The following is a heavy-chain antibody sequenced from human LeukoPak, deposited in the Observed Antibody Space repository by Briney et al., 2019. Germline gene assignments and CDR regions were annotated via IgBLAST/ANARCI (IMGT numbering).Heavy chain of an antibody. J-gene: IGHJ4*02. CDR1: GGTFSSYA. V-gene: IGHV1-69*04. Sequence: PVKVSCKASGGTFSSYAISWVRQAPGQGLEWMGRIIPILGIANYAQKFQGRVTITADKSTSTAYMELSSLRSEDTAVYYCAKTTYYYDSSGYYGYWGQGTLVTVSS. D-gene: IGHD3-22*01. CDR2: IIPILGIA. CDR3: AKTTYYYDSSGYYGY.